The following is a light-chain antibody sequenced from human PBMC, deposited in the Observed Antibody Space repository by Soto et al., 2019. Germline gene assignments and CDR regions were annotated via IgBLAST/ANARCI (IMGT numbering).Light chain of an antibody. CDR1: SDSSTL. V-gene: IGKV1-9*01. J-gene: IGKJ5*01. CDR2: EAS. Sequence: DFLLTQSTYLLSASIGDRDNNTFRSSSDSSTLLAWYQQKPGKAPKLLIYEASTLQSGVPSRFSGSGSGTEFTLTISGLLPEDFAAYHCQQLYTLPFTFGQGTRLEIK. CDR3: QQLYTLPFT.